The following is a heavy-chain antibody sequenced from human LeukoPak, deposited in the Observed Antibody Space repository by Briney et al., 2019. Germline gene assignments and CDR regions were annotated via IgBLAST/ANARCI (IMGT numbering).Heavy chain of an antibody. J-gene: IGHJ4*02. CDR1: GFTFSDYA. V-gene: IGHV3-48*01. CDR3: ARESPALDY. CDR2: ISSTGTRI. Sequence: AGGSLRLSCAASGFTFSDYAMTWVRQAPGKGLEWVSYISSTGTRITYADSVRGRFTISRDNAKNSLHLQMDSLRAEDTAVYYCARESPALDYWGQGTLVTVSS.